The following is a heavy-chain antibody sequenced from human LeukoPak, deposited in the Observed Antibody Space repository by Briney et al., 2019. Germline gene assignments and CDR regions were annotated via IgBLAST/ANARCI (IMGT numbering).Heavy chain of an antibody. CDR3: ARDHPPYYYDSSGYPNYFDY. V-gene: IGHV3-11*04. J-gene: IGHJ4*02. D-gene: IGHD3-22*01. CDR1: GFTFSDYY. Sequence: GGSLRLSCAASGFTFSDYYMSWIRQAPGKGLEWVSYISSSGSTIYYADSVKGRFTISRDNAKNSLYLQMNSLRAEDTAVYYCARDHPPYYYDSSGYPNYFDYWGQGTLVTVSS. CDR2: ISSSGSTI.